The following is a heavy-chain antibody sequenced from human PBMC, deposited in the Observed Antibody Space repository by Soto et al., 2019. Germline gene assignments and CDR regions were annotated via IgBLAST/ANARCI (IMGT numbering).Heavy chain of an antibody. D-gene: IGHD2-2*02. Sequence: QVQLVQSGAEVKKPGSSVKVSCKASGGTFSSYAISWVRQAPGQGLEWMGGIIPIFGTANYAQKFQGRVTITADESTSKADRELSSLRAEDTAVYYCASGGSGYCSITSCYKYYYGMDVWGQGTTVTVSS. V-gene: IGHV1-69*01. CDR1: GGTFSSYA. J-gene: IGHJ6*02. CDR2: IIPIFGTA. CDR3: ASGGSGYCSITSCYKYYYGMDV.